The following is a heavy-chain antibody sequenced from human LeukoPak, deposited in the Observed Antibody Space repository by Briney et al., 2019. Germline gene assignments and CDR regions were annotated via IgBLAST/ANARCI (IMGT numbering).Heavy chain of an antibody. Sequence: GGSLRLSCAASGFTFSRYWMSWVRQAPGKGLEWVSYISSSGSTIYYADSVKGRFTISRDNAKNSLYLQMNSLRAEDTAVYYCARAHYYDSSGFDYWGQGTLVTVSS. V-gene: IGHV3-48*03. D-gene: IGHD3-22*01. J-gene: IGHJ4*02. CDR1: GFTFSRYW. CDR3: ARAHYYDSSGFDY. CDR2: ISSSGSTI.